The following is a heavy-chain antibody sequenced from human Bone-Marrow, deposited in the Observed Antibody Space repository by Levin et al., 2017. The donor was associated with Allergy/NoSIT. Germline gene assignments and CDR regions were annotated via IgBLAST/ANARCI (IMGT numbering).Heavy chain of an antibody. CDR2: NNWSGGTT. CDR3: ARGFYFGSGNYLDH. J-gene: IGHJ4*02. Sequence: PGGSLRLSCAVSGFTFDDYGMSWVRQAPGKGLEWVAGNNWSGGTTGYADSVKGRFTISRDNAKNSLFLQMNSLRAEDTALYYCARGFYFGSGNYLDHWGRGTLVTVSS. CDR1: GFTFDDYG. D-gene: IGHD3-10*01. V-gene: IGHV3-20*04.